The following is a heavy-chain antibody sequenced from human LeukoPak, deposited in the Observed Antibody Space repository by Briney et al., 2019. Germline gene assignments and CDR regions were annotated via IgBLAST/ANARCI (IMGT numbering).Heavy chain of an antibody. CDR1: GYSFTSYW. Sequence: GESLKISCKGSGYSFTSYWIGWVRQMPGKGLEWMGIIYPGDSDTGYSPSFQGQVTISADKSISTAYLQWSSLKASDTAMYYCARRAYCGGDCYFGAFDIWGQGTMVTVSS. V-gene: IGHV5-51*01. CDR2: IYPGDSDT. CDR3: ARRAYCGGDCYFGAFDI. D-gene: IGHD2-21*01. J-gene: IGHJ3*02.